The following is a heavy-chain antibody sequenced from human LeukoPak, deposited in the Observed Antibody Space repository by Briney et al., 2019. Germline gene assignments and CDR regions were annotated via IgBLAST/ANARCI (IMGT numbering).Heavy chain of an antibody. V-gene: IGHV1-58*01. CDR1: GFTFSSSA. J-gene: IGHJ4*02. CDR3: AADGDILTGYYKFDY. CDR2: IVVGSGKT. Sequence: GASVKVSCKASGFTFSSSAVQWVRQARGQRLEWIGWIVVGSGKTNYAQKFQERGTITRDMSTSTAYMELGSLRSEDTAVYYCAADGDILTGYYKFDYWGQGTLVTVSS. D-gene: IGHD3-9*01.